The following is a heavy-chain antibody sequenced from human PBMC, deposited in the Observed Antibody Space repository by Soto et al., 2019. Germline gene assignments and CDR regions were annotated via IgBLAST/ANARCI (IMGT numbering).Heavy chain of an antibody. CDR3: ARDQRLFVHTGMVIDYYGMDV. CDR1: GGTFTSYA. D-gene: IGHD5-18*01. CDR2: IIPGFDRT. Sequence: QVHLVQSGAEVRKPGSSVKVSCTTSGGTFTSYAVSWVRQVPGQGLQWMGGIIPGFDRTFYAQKFQGRVTITADESTNSAYMELRGLRSEDTAVYYCARDQRLFVHTGMVIDYYGMDVWGPGTTVTVSS. J-gene: IGHJ6*02. V-gene: IGHV1-69*01.